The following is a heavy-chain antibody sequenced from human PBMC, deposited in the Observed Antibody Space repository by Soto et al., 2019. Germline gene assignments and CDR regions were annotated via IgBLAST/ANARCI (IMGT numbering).Heavy chain of an antibody. J-gene: IGHJ5*01. CDR3: ARGLSIMDNWFDP. Sequence: PSETLSLTCTVSGGSISSYYWSWIRQPPGKGLEWIGYIYYSGSTNYNPSLKSRVTISVDTSKNQFSLKLSSVTAADTAVYYCARGLSIMDNWFDPWGQGTTVTVSS. CDR1: GGSISSYY. V-gene: IGHV4-59*01. CDR2: IYYSGST. D-gene: IGHD3-16*01.